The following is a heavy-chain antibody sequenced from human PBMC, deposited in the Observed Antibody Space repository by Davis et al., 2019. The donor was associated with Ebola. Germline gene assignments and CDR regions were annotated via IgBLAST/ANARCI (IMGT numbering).Heavy chain of an antibody. V-gene: IGHV5-51*01. D-gene: IGHD3-10*01. CDR1: GYSFTSYW. Sequence: KVSCKGSGYSFTSYWIGWVRQMPGKGLEWMGIIYPGDSDTRYSPSFQGQVTISADKSISTAYLQWSSLKASDTAMYYCARRVTMAHWYFDLWGRGTLVTVSS. CDR3: ARRVTMAHWYFDL. J-gene: IGHJ2*01. CDR2: IYPGDSDT.